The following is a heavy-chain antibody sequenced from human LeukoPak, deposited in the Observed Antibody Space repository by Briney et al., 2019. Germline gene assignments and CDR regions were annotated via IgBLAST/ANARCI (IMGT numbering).Heavy chain of an antibody. J-gene: IGHJ5*02. CDR3: ARGGTLLFDP. V-gene: IGHV4-59*01. Sequence: PSETLSLTCTVSGGSISSYYWSWIRQPAGKGLEWIGYIYYSGSTNYNPSLKSRVTISVDTSKNQFSLKLSSVTAADTAVYYCARGGTLLFDPWGRGTLVTVSS. CDR2: IYYSGST. CDR1: GGSISSYY.